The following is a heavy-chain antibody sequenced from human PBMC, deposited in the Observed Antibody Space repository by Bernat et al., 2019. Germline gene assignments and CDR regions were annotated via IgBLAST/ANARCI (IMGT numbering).Heavy chain of an antibody. CDR3: ARGQTSVNSEFDY. CDR1: GYTFATFY. CDR2: INPRGGSP. J-gene: IGHJ4*02. D-gene: IGHD4-17*01. Sequence: QVQLVQSGAEVKKPGASVRVSCKAAGYTFATFYLHWVRQAPGQGLEWMGIINPRGGSPTYSPKFQGRFTMTTETSTSTVYMELSSLRYEDTAVYYCARGQTSVNSEFDYWGQGTLVTVSS. V-gene: IGHV1-46*01.